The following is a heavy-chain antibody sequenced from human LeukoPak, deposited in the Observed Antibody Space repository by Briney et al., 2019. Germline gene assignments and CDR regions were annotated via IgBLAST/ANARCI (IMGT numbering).Heavy chain of an antibody. D-gene: IGHD5-18*01. CDR3: ARDTQLGNYFDY. J-gene: IGHJ4*02. CDR2: INPNSGGT. CDR1: GYTFTGYY. Sequence: ASVTVSCKASGYTFTGYYMHWVRQAPGQGLEWMGWINPNSGGTNYAQKFQGRVTMTRDTSISTAYMELSRLRSDDTAVYYCARDTQLGNYFDYWGQGTLVTVPS. V-gene: IGHV1-2*02.